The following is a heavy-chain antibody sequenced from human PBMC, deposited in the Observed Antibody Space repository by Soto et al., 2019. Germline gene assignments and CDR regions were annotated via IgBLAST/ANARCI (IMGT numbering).Heavy chain of an antibody. CDR1: GGTFSSYA. J-gene: IGHJ6*02. V-gene: IGHV1-69*01. CDR3: ARARLAVITSIYYYGMDV. D-gene: IGHD2-21*01. CDR2: ILPIFGTA. Sequence: QVQLVQSGAEVKKPGSSVKVSCKASGGTFSSYAIRWLRQAPGHGLECMGGILPIFGTANYAQKFQGRVTITADESTSTAYMELSSLRSEDTAVYYCARARLAVITSIYYYGMDVWGQGTTVTVSS.